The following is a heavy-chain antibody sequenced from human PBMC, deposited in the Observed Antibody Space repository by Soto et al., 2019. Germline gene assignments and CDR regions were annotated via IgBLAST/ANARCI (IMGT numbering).Heavy chain of an antibody. Sequence: QVQLVQSGAEVKKPGSSVKVSCEASGGTFSTYTFTWVRQAPGQGLEWVGRIIPILNIANYAQKCQGRVTITADRSTRTSYLDLNSLRSEDTAVYYCAGVEGIAVAGIYSFDYWGQGTLVTVSS. CDR2: IIPILNIA. J-gene: IGHJ4*02. V-gene: IGHV1-69*02. CDR3: AGVEGIAVAGIYSFDY. CDR1: GGTFSTYT. D-gene: IGHD6-19*01.